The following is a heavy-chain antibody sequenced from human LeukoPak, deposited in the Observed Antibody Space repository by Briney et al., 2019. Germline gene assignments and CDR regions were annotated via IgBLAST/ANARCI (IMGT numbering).Heavy chain of an antibody. CDR2: ISSSSSYI. Sequence: GGSLRLSCAASGFTFSGYSMNWVRQAPGKGLEWVSSISSSSSYIYYTDSVKGRFTISRDNSKNTLYLQMNSLRAEDTAVYYCARRAGDYSHPYDYWGQGILVTVSS. D-gene: IGHD3-22*01. CDR1: GFTFSGYS. CDR3: ARRAGDYSHPYDY. J-gene: IGHJ4*02. V-gene: IGHV3-21*04.